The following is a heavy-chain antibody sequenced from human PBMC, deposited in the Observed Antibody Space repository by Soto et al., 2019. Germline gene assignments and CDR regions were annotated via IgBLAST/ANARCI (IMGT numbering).Heavy chain of an antibody. J-gene: IGHJ4*02. D-gene: IGHD6-19*01. CDR3: AKDPGIAVDVDY. Sequence: GSLRLSCAASGFTFSSYAMSWVRQAPGKGLEWVSAISGSGGSTYYADSVKGRFTISRDNSKNTLYLQMNSLRAEDTAVYYCAKDPGIAVDVDYWGQGTLVTVSS. V-gene: IGHV3-23*01. CDR1: GFTFSSYA. CDR2: ISGSGGST.